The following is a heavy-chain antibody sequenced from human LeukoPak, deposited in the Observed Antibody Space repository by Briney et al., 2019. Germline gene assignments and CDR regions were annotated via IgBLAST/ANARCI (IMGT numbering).Heavy chain of an antibody. CDR1: GYTFTSYY. V-gene: IGHV1-46*01. CDR3: ARDPPSTVTTSDAFDI. J-gene: IGHJ3*02. D-gene: IGHD4-17*01. Sequence: ASVKVSCKASGYTFTSYYMHWVRQAPGQGLEWMGIINPSGGSTSYAQKLQGRVTMTRGTSTSTVYMELSSLRSEDTAVYYCARDPPSTVTTSDAFDIWGRGTMVTVSS. CDR2: INPSGGST.